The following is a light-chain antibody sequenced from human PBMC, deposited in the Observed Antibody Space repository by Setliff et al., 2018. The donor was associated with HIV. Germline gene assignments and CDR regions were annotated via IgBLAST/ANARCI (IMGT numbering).Light chain of an antibody. Sequence: QSALAQPASVSGSPGQSITISCTGISSDVGTYNFVSWYHQHPGKAPKLMIYDVSNRPSGVSNRFSGSKSGNTASLTISGLQAEDEADYYCSSYKSIPLYVFGTGTKVTVL. CDR1: SSDVGTYNF. J-gene: IGLJ1*01. V-gene: IGLV2-14*03. CDR2: DVS. CDR3: SSYKSIPLYV.